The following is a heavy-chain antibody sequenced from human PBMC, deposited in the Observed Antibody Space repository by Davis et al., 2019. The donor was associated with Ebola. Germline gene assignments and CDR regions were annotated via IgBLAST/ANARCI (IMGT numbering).Heavy chain of an antibody. CDR2: INPNSGGT. V-gene: IGHV1-2*02. Sequence: ASVKVSCKASGGTFSSYAISWVRQAPGQGLEWMGWINPNSGGTNYAQKFQGRVTMTRDTSISTAYMELSRLRSDDTAVYYCARALYDSSGYLYWGQGTLVTVST. CDR1: GGTFSSYA. J-gene: IGHJ4*02. CDR3: ARALYDSSGYLY. D-gene: IGHD3-22*01.